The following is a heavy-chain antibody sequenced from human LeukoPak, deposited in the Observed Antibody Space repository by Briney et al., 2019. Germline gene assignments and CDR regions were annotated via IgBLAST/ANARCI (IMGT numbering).Heavy chain of an antibody. J-gene: IGHJ3*02. Sequence: PSETLSLTCTVSRGSLSSSGYYWGWVRQPPGTGLEWLGSIYNSGSTCYNPSLKSRVPISVDTSKNHFSLKLTSVTAADTALYYCASWQVVIAVDAFDIWGQGTMVTVSS. CDR2: IYNSGST. CDR1: RGSLSSSGYY. D-gene: IGHD2-21*01. CDR3: ASWQVVIAVDAFDI. V-gene: IGHV4-39*02.